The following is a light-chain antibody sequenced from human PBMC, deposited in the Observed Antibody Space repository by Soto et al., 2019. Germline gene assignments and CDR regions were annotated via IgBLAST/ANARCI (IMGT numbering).Light chain of an antibody. CDR1: QTVRAY. Sequence: EIVLTQSPATLSLFPGERATLSCRASQTVRAYLAWYQQKPGQAPRLLISDASKRATGIPARFSGSGSGTDFSLTISSLEAEDFAVYYCHQRSNWPRTFGGGTKGEIK. CDR2: DAS. J-gene: IGKJ4*01. V-gene: IGKV3-11*01. CDR3: HQRSNWPRT.